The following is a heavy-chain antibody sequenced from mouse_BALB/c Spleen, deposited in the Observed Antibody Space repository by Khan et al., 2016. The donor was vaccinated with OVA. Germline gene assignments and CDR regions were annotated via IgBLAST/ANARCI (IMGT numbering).Heavy chain of an antibody. CDR3: ARGDYAWYCDV. V-gene: IGHV1S56*01. CDR2: IYPGDGST. J-gene: IGHJ1*01. Sequence: QVQLKQSGPELVTPGALVKISCKASGYTFPSYDINWVKQRPGKGLEWIGWIYPGDGSTKYHEKFKGKATLTADKSSSTAYLQLNSLTSENSAVYFCARGDYAWYCDVWGAGTTVTVSS. D-gene: IGHD2-4*01. CDR1: GYTFPSYD.